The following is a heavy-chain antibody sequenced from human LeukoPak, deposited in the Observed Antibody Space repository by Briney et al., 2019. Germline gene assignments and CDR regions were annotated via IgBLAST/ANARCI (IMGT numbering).Heavy chain of an antibody. CDR1: GVSISSGDYY. CDR3: AREGVQLWLRYFDY. D-gene: IGHD5-18*01. J-gene: IGHJ4*02. V-gene: IGHV4-30-4*08. Sequence: SETLSLTCTVSGVSISSGDYYWSWIRQPPGKGLEWIGYIYSSGSTCYNPSLESRVTMSLDTSNNQFSLKLSSVTAADTAVCYCAREGVQLWLRYFDYWGQGTLVTVSS. CDR2: IYSSGST.